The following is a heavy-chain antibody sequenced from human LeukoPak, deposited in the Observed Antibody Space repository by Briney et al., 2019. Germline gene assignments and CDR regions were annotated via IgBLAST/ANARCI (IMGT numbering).Heavy chain of an antibody. J-gene: IGHJ4*02. CDR3: ARSKVPAAIKGGAFDY. Sequence: ASVKVSCKASGYTFTSYDINWVRQAPGQGLEWMGWMNPISGNTGYAQKFQGRVTMTRNTSMSTAYMELSSLRSEDTAVYYCARSKVPAAIKGGAFDYWGQGTLVTVSS. V-gene: IGHV1-8*01. CDR1: GYTFTSYD. CDR2: MNPISGNT. D-gene: IGHD2-2*01.